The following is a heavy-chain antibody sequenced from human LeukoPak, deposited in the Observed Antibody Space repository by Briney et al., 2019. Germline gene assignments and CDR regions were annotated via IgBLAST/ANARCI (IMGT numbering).Heavy chain of an antibody. CDR1: GFTFSSYG. Sequence: GGSLRLSCAASGFTFSSYGMHWVRQAPGKGLEWVAVIWYDGSNKYYADSVKGRFTISRDNSKNTLYLQMNSLRAEDTAVYYCARVGLPPDSSGYNPPDYWGQGILVTVSS. J-gene: IGHJ4*02. D-gene: IGHD3-22*01. CDR2: IWYDGSNK. V-gene: IGHV3-33*01. CDR3: ARVGLPPDSSGYNPPDY.